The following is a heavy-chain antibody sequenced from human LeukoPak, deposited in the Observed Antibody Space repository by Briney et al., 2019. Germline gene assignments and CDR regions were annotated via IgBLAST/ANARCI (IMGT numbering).Heavy chain of an antibody. Sequence: PGGSLRLTCAASGFTFSTYDMHWVRQAPGKGLEWVAIISHNGGNAYYADSMKGRFTISRDNSTNTLYLQMNSLSAEDPAVYYCARAGSNWYAVGYWGQGALVTVSS. CDR1: GFTFSTYD. CDR2: ISHNGGNA. J-gene: IGHJ4*02. CDR3: ARAGSNWYAVGY. D-gene: IGHD6-13*01. V-gene: IGHV3-30*03.